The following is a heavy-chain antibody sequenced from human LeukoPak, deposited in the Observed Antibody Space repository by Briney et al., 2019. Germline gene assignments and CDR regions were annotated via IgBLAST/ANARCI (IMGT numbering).Heavy chain of an antibody. CDR2: IRSKAYGGTT. D-gene: IGHD3-22*01. CDR1: GFTFGDYA. V-gene: IGHV3-49*04. Sequence: GSLRLSCTASGFTFGDYAMSWVRQAPGKGLEWVGFIRSKAYGGTTEYAASVKGRFTISGDDSKSIAYLQMNSLKTEDTAVYYCTRDGVPYYYDSSGYFSWFDPWGQGTLVTVSS. J-gene: IGHJ5*02. CDR3: TRDGVPYYYDSSGYFSWFDP.